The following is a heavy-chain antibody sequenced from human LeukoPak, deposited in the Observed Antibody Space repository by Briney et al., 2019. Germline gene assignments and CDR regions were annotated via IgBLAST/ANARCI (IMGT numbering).Heavy chain of an antibody. V-gene: IGHV3-11*01. CDR1: GFTFNDYF. CDR2: ISGGGSII. J-gene: IGHJ6*03. CDR3: ARDTLGLDGHYYYYYYMDV. D-gene: IGHD3-16*01. Sequence: PGGSLRLSCAASGFTFNDYFMSWIRQAPGKGLEWVSYISGGGSIIYYADSVKGRFTISRDNAKNSLYLQMNSLRAEDTAVYYCARDTLGLDGHYYYYYYMDVWGKGTTVTISS.